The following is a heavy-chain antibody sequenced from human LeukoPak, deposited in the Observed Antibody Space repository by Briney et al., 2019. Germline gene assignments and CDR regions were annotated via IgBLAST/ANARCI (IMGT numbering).Heavy chain of an antibody. CDR1: GFIFSSYG. CDR2: IWYGGSNK. Sequence: GGSLRLSCAASGFIFSSYGMHWVRQAPGKGLEWVAVIWYGGSNKYYADSVKGRFTISRDNSKNTLYLQMNSLRAEDTAVYYCAKDHGSGSAELTLDYWGQGTLVAVSS. J-gene: IGHJ4*02. V-gene: IGHV3-30*02. D-gene: IGHD3-10*01. CDR3: AKDHGSGSAELTLDY.